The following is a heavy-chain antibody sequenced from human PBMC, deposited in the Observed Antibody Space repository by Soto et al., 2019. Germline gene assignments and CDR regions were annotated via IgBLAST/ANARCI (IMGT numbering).Heavy chain of an antibody. Sequence: QVQLVESGGGVVQPGRSLRLSCAVSGFTLSSHAMHWVRQAPGKGLEWVALILSDGSNKYYADSVKGRFTTSRDNSMHTSFLKMNSVSVEETAIYYCARDDEGGSDCDLGYWGHGALVTVSS. D-gene: IGHD1-26*01. CDR3: ARDDEGGSDCDLGY. CDR1: GFTLSSHA. J-gene: IGHJ4*01. V-gene: IGHV3-30-3*01. CDR2: ILSDGSNK.